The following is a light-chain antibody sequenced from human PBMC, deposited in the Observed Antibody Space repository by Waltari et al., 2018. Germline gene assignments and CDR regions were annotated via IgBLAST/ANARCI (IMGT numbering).Light chain of an antibody. J-gene: IGKJ1*01. CDR1: QSISSY. CDR2: AAS. V-gene: IGKV1-39*01. Sequence: DIQMTQSTSSLSASGGDRVTITCRASQSISSYLNGYQQKPGKAPKLLIYAASSLQSGVPSRFSGSGSGTDFTLTISSLQPEDFATYYCQQSYSTPRTFGQGTKVEIK. CDR3: QQSYSTPRT.